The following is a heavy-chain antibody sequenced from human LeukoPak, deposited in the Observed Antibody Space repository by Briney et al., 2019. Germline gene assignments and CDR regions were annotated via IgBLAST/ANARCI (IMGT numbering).Heavy chain of an antibody. Sequence: SGPALVKPTQTLTLTCSFSAFSLTTPGVGVGWVRQPPGKALEWLGFIYWDDDKRYKPSLKSRLTIPMDTSTSQVVLTLTTVDPVDTATYFCAHSLDSTSWYGYYYYMDVWGKGTTVTVSS. CDR3: AHSLDSTSWYGYYYYMDV. V-gene: IGHV2-5*02. CDR2: IYWDDDK. CDR1: AFSLTTPGVG. J-gene: IGHJ6*03. D-gene: IGHD2-2*01.